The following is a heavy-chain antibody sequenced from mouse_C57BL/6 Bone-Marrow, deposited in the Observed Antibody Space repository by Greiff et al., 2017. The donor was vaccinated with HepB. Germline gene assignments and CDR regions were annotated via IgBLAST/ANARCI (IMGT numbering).Heavy chain of an antibody. J-gene: IGHJ4*01. CDR3: ARSLTGYAMDY. V-gene: IGHV1-82*01. D-gene: IGHD4-1*01. CDR1: GYAFSSSW. Sequence: VQLVESGPELVKPGASVKISCKASGYAFSSSWMNWVKQRPGKGLEWIGRIYPGDGDTNYNGKFKGKATLTADKSSSTAYMQLSSLTSEDSAVYFCARSLTGYAMDYWGQGTSVTVSS. CDR2: IYPGDGDT.